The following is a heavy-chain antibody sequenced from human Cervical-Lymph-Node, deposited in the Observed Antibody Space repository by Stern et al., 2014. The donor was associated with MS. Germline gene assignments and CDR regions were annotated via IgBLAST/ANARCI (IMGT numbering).Heavy chain of an antibody. CDR2: MYNSGST. J-gene: IGHJ4*02. CDR3: ASGPDSSGF. CDR1: AVSVTEYY. Sequence: QVQLQESGPGLVKPSATLSLPCTVSAVSVTEYYWSWIRPSPGKGLEWIGYMYNSGSTKYNPSLKSRVTISRDTSKNQLSLRLTSVTEADTAVYYCASGPDSSGFWGQGTLVTVSS. V-gene: IGHV4-59*02. D-gene: IGHD3-22*01.